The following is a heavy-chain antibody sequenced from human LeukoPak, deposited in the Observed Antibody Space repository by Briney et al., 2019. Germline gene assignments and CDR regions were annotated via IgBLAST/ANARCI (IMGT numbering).Heavy chain of an antibody. CDR1: GYTFTSYG. J-gene: IGHJ4*02. CDR3: ARPYYYDSSGYLGY. CDR2: ISAYNGST. V-gene: IGHV1-18*01. Sequence: ASVKVSCKASGYTFTSYGISWVRQAPGQGLEWMGWISAYNGSTNYAQKLQGRVTMTTDTSTSTAYMELRSLRSDDTAVYYCARPYYYDSSGYLGYWGQGTLVTVSS. D-gene: IGHD3-22*01.